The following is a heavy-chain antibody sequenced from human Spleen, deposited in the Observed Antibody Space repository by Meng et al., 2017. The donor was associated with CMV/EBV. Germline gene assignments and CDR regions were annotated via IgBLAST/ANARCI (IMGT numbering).Heavy chain of an antibody. CDR3: AKYQLPSVRISGGAFDF. J-gene: IGHJ4*02. CDR2: VTPSGVRT. D-gene: IGHD2-2*01. Sequence: GGSRLPCVASGFNFANYAMTWVRQVPGKGLEWVSTVTPSGVRTHYSDSVKGRFTMSRDKSKNMVSLQMDSLRAEDTAVYYCAKYQLPSVRISGGAFDFWGQGTLVTVSS. V-gene: IGHV3-23*01. CDR1: GFNFANYA.